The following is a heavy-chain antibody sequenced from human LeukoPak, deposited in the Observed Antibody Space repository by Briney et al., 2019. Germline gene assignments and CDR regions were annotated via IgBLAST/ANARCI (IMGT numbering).Heavy chain of an antibody. Sequence: ASVKVSCKASGGTFSSYAISWVRQAPGQGLEWMGGIIPIFGTANYAQKFQGRVTITADESTSTAYMELSSLRSEDTAGYYCARDQTEYYDFWSGYLLWGQGTLVTVSS. J-gene: IGHJ4*02. CDR1: GGTFSSYA. D-gene: IGHD3-3*01. CDR2: IIPIFGTA. CDR3: ARDQTEYYDFWSGYLL. V-gene: IGHV1-69*13.